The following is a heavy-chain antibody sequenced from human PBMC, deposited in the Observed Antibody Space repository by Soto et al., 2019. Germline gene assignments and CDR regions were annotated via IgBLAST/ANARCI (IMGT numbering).Heavy chain of an antibody. V-gene: IGHV4-59*01. J-gene: IGHJ4*02. CDR3: TRVGGYYGDYPNFDY. CDR2: IYYSGST. CDR1: GGSIKSCY. D-gene: IGHD4-17*01. Sequence: PSETLSLTCTVYGGSIKSCYWSWLRQRPGKGLEWIGNIYYSGSTNYNPSRKSRVTMSVDMSKKQVSLKLSSVTAADTAVYYCTRVGGYYGDYPNFDYWGQGALVTVSS.